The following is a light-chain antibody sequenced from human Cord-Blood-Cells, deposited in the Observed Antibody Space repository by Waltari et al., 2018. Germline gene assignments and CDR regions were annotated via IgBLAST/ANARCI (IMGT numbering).Light chain of an antibody. Sequence: DIQMTQSQSSVSASVGERVTITCRASQGINSWLAWYQQKPGKAPKMLSYAASSLQSGVPSRFSGSGSGTDFTLTISSLQPEDFATYYCQQANSFPVTFGQGTKLEIK. J-gene: IGKJ2*01. CDR1: QGINSW. V-gene: IGKV1-12*01. CDR3: QQANSFPVT. CDR2: AAS.